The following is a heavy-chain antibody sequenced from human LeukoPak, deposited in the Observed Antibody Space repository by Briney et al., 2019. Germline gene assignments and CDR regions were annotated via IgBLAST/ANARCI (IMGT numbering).Heavy chain of an antibody. CDR2: IYSGGST. V-gene: IGHV3-66*01. Sequence: GGSLRLSCAASGFTVSSNYMSWVRQAPGKGLEWVSVIYSGGSTYYADSVKGRFTISRDNSKNTLYLQMNSLRAEGTAVYYCARGHSGSYQRNDAFDIWGQGTMVTVSS. D-gene: IGHD1-26*01. CDR1: GFTVSSNY. CDR3: ARGHSGSYQRNDAFDI. J-gene: IGHJ3*02.